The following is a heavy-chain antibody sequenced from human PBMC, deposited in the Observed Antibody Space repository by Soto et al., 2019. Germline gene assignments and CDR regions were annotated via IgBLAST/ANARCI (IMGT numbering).Heavy chain of an antibody. J-gene: IGHJ4*02. D-gene: IGHD1-7*01. CDR1: GFTFSSYG. CDR2: SSATGAGT. CDR3: AKDRRAGGNYGFYSDF. V-gene: IGHV3-23*01. Sequence: EVQLLESGGGLVQPGGSLRLSCAASGFTFSSYGMTWVRQAPGKGLEWVSFSSATGAGTYYADSVKGRFTISRDNSKNTRYLQMTSLRADDTAVYYWAKDRRAGGNYGFYSDFWGQGALVIVSS.